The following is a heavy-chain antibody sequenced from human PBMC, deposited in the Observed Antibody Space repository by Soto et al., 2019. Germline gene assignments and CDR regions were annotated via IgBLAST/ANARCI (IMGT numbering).Heavy chain of an antibody. D-gene: IGHD1-26*01. CDR2: ISWNSGYI. J-gene: IGHJ3*02. CDR3: AKDIVGASYDAIAI. V-gene: IGHV3-9*01. CDR1: GFTFDDYA. Sequence: EVQLVESGGGLVQPGRSLRLSCAASGFTFDDYAMHWVRQAPGKGLEWVSGISWNSGYIDYADPVKGRFTICRDNAKNSLYLQMNSLRYEDTALYYCAKDIVGASYDAIAIWGQGTMVTVSS.